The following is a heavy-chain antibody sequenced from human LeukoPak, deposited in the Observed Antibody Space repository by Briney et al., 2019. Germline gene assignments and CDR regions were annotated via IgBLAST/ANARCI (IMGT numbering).Heavy chain of an antibody. Sequence: GGSLRLSCVASGLTFSDTNLAWIRQAPGKGLEWISYIRRVPTDLYYADSVKGRFTITRDNAKNSLYLQMNSLRAEDTANYYCARRARDFGDSHAFDVWGQVTMVTVSS. V-gene: IGHV3-11*01. CDR3: ARRARDFGDSHAFDV. J-gene: IGHJ3*01. CDR2: IRRVPTDL. CDR1: GLTFSDTN. D-gene: IGHD4-17*01.